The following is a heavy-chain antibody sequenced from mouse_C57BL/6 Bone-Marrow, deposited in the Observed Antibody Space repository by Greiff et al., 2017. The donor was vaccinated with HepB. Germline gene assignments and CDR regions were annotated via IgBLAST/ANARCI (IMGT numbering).Heavy chain of an antibody. J-gene: IGHJ2*01. D-gene: IGHD1-1*01. CDR2: IDPENGDT. CDR1: GFNIKDDY. Sequence: VQLQQSGAELVRPGASVKLSCTASGFNIKDDYMHWVKQRPEQGLEWIGWIDPENGDTEYASKFQGKATITADTSSSTAYMQLSSLTSEDSAVYYCYYGSSYYWGQGTTLTVSS. V-gene: IGHV14-4*01. CDR3: YYGSSYY.